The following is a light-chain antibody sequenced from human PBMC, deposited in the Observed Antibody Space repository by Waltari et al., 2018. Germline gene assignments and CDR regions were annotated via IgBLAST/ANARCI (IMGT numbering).Light chain of an antibody. Sequence: QLTQSPSSLSASVGDRVTITCRARQGISSFLAWYQQKAGKAPKLLIYAAFTLQSGVPSRFSGSGSGTDFTLTISSLQPEDFATYYCQQLNSYPPTFGGGTKVEIK. V-gene: IGKV1-9*01. CDR3: QQLNSYPPT. J-gene: IGKJ4*01. CDR1: QGISSF. CDR2: AAF.